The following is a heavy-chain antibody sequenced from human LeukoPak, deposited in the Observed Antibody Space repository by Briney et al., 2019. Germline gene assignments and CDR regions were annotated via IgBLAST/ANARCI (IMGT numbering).Heavy chain of an antibody. J-gene: IGHJ5*02. D-gene: IGHD3-22*01. CDR1: GGSISSSSYY. Sequence: SETLSLTCTVSGGSISSSSYYWGWIRQPPGKGLEWIGSIYYSGSTYYNPSLKSRVTISVDTSKNQFSLKLSSVTAADTAVYYCARHGSGYYYNRSRFDPWGQGTLVTVSS. CDR2: IYYSGST. CDR3: ARHGSGYYYNRSRFDP. V-gene: IGHV4-39*07.